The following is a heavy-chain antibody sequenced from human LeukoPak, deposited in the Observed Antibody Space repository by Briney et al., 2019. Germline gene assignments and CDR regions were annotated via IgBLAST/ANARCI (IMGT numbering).Heavy chain of an antibody. CDR2: INPNSGGT. D-gene: IGHD6-6*01. V-gene: IGHV1-2*02. CDR1: GYTFTGYY. Sequence: ASVKVSCKASGYTFTGYYMHWVRQAPGQGLEWMGWINPNSGGTNYAQTFQGRVTMTRDTSISTAYMELSRLRSDDTAVYYCARVSIAARQFDYWGQGTLVTVSS. CDR3: ARVSIAARQFDY. J-gene: IGHJ4*02.